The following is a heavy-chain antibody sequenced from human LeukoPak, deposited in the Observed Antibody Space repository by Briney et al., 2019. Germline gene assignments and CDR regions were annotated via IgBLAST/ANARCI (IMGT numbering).Heavy chain of an antibody. D-gene: IGHD3-10*01. Sequence: GGSLRLSCAASGFTFSSYWMSWVRQAPGKGLEWVANIKQDGSEKYYVDSVKGRFTISRDNAKNSLYLQMNSLRAEDTAVYYCARDRVRGVITHYYYGMDVWGQGTTVTVSS. CDR2: IKQDGSEK. V-gene: IGHV3-7*01. CDR1: GFTFSSYW. CDR3: ARDRVRGVITHYYYGMDV. J-gene: IGHJ6*02.